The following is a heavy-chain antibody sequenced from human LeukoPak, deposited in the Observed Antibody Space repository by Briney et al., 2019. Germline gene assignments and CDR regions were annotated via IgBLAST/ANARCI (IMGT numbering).Heavy chain of an antibody. D-gene: IGHD1-26*01. J-gene: IGHJ1*01. CDR3: ARDRGGSYMYLQH. Sequence: PGGSLRLSCAASGFTFSSYGMNRVRQAPGKGLEWVAFITYDGSNKYYADSVKGRFTISRDNSKNTLFLQMNSLRAEDTALYYCARDRGGSYMYLQHWGQGTLVTVSS. CDR1: GFTFSSYG. V-gene: IGHV3-30*02. CDR2: ITYDGSNK.